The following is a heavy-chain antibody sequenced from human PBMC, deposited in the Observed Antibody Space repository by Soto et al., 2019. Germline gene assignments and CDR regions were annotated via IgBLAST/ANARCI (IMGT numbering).Heavy chain of an antibody. Sequence: QLQLQESGSGLVKPSQTLSLTCAVSGGSTSSGGYSWSWLRQPPGKGLEWIGYISHSGSTYYNPSLTSRVTISVDTSKNQFSLRLSSVTAADTAVYYCARGGLLPDYWGQGTLVTVSS. CDR3: ARGGLLPDY. J-gene: IGHJ4*02. CDR2: ISHSGST. V-gene: IGHV4-30-2*01. CDR1: GGSTSSGGYS. D-gene: IGHD6-19*01.